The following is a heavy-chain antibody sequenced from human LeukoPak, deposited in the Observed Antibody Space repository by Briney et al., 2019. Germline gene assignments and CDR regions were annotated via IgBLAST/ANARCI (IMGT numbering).Heavy chain of an antibody. D-gene: IGHD4-11*01. CDR2: IKQDGSEK. CDR3: ARTVYYYYMDV. CDR1: GSTFSSYW. V-gene: IGHV3-7*01. J-gene: IGHJ6*03. Sequence: GGSLRLSCAASGSTFSSYWMSWVRQAPGKGLEWVANIKQDGSEKYYVDSVKGRFTISRDNAKNSLYLQMNSLRAEDTAVYYCARTVYYYYMDVWGKGTTVTVSS.